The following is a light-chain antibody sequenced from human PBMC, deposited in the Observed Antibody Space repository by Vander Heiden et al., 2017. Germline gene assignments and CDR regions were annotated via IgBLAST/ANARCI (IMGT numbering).Light chain of an antibody. CDR1: QSVSRD. CDR3: QQYNDWPLT. V-gene: IGKV3-15*01. CDR2: GAS. J-gene: IGKJ4*01. Sequence: EIVMTQSPSTLSVSPGAAATLSCRASQSVSRDLAWYQQKPGKVPRTLIYGASTRATGIPVRFSDSGSGTEFTLTINSLQSEDFAVYYCQQYNDWPLTFGGGTKVEIK.